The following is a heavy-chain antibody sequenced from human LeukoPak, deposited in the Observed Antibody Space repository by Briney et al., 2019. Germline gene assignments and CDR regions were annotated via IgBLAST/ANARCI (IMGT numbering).Heavy chain of an antibody. V-gene: IGHV1-69*05. Sequence: SVKVSCKASGGTFSSYAISWVRQAPGQGLEWMGGIIPIFGTANYAQKFQGRVTITTGESTSIAYMELSSLRSEDTAVYYCASRGRNYGDYSFDYWGQGTLVTVSS. CDR2: IIPIFGTA. D-gene: IGHD4-17*01. CDR3: ASRGRNYGDYSFDY. J-gene: IGHJ4*02. CDR1: GGTFSSYA.